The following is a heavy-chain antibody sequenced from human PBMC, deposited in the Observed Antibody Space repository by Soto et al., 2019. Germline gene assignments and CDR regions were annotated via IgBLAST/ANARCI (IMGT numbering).Heavy chain of an antibody. CDR1: GFTFSSYG. J-gene: IGHJ3*02. Sequence: QVQLVESGGGVVQPGRSLRLSCAASGFTFSSYGMHWVRQAGKGLEWVAVISYGGSDQFYADFVKGRYTISRDNSKNTXXLQMNSLRAEDTAVYYCVKEVRYYYDSRGVDAFDIWGQGTMVTVSS. CDR2: ISYGGSDQ. D-gene: IGHD3-22*01. V-gene: IGHV3-30*18. CDR3: VKEVRYYYDSRGVDAFDI.